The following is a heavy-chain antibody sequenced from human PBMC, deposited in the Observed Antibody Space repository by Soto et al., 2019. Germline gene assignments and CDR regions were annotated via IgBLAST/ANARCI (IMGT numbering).Heavy chain of an antibody. Sequence: GGSLRLSCAASGFTFSSYSMNWVRQAPGKGLEWVSSISSSSSYIYYADSVKGRFTISRDNAKNSLYLQMNSLRAEETAVYYCAREPYDYGDYVSSGMDVWGQGTTVTVSS. J-gene: IGHJ6*02. CDR1: GFTFSSYS. V-gene: IGHV3-21*01. CDR2: ISSSSSYI. D-gene: IGHD4-17*01. CDR3: AREPYDYGDYVSSGMDV.